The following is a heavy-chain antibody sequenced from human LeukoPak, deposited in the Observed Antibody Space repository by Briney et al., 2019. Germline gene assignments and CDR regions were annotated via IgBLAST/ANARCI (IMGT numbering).Heavy chain of an antibody. Sequence: ASVKVSCKASGGTFSSYAISWVRQAPGQGLEWMGGIIPIFGTANYAQKFQGRVTITADESTSTAYMELSSLRSEDTAIYYCARGTGVAVAAMGDWFDPWGQGTLVTVSS. CDR1: GGTFSSYA. CDR2: IIPIFGTA. CDR3: ARGTGVAVAAMGDWFDP. J-gene: IGHJ5*02. D-gene: IGHD6-19*01. V-gene: IGHV1-69*01.